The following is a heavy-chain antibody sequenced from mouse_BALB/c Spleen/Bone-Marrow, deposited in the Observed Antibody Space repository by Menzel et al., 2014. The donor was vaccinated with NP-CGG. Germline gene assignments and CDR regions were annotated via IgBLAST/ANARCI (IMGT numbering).Heavy chain of an antibody. V-gene: IGHV1-18*01. CDR1: GYTFTEYT. J-gene: IGHJ3*01. Sequence: VHVKQSGPELVKPGASVKISCKTSGYTFTEYTMHWVRQSHGKSLEWIGGINPNNGDTTYNQKFKDKATLTVDKSSSTAYMELRSLTSDDSAVYYCGRAWFAYWGQGTLVTVSA. CDR2: INPNNGDT. CDR3: GRAWFAY.